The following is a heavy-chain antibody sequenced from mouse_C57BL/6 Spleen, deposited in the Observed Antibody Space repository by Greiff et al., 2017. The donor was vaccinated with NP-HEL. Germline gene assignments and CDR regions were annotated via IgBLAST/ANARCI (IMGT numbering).Heavy chain of an antibody. Sequence: EVQLQESGPGLVKPSQSLSLTCSVTGYSITSGYYWNWIRQFPGNKLEWMGYISYDGSNNYNPSLKNRISITRDTSKNQFFLKLNSVTTEDTATYYCAGAFITRAMDYWGQGTSVTVSS. CDR1: GYSITSGYY. V-gene: IGHV3-6*01. J-gene: IGHJ4*01. CDR2: ISYDGSN. D-gene: IGHD1-1*01. CDR3: AGAFITRAMDY.